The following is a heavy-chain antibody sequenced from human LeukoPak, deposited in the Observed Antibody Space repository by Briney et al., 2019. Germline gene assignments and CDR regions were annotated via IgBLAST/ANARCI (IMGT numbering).Heavy chain of an antibody. CDR1: GGSISSGTYY. CDR3: ARDRKYYYHMDV. D-gene: IGHD1-14*01. J-gene: IGHJ6*03. CDR2: IYHSGST. V-gene: IGHV4-39*07. Sequence: SETLSLTCTVSGGSISSGTYYWAWIRQPPGKGLEWIGTIYHSGSTYYNPSLKSRVTISVDTSKNQFSLNLTSLTAADTTVYYCARDRKYYYHMDVWGKGTTVTVSS.